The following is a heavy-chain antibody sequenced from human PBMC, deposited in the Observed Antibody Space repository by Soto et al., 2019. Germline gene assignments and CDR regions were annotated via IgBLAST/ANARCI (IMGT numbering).Heavy chain of an antibody. Sequence: PGGSLRLSCAASGFAFSSYAMNWVRQAPGKGLEWVSSISSSGEITFYADSAKGRFTISRDNSNNTLLLQMNSLRADDTAVYFCAKDKISRSVAAASRNWFDPWGQGTLVTVSS. V-gene: IGHV3-23*01. CDR1: GFAFSSYA. J-gene: IGHJ5*02. CDR2: ISSSGEIT. CDR3: AKDKISRSVAAASRNWFDP. D-gene: IGHD6-25*01.